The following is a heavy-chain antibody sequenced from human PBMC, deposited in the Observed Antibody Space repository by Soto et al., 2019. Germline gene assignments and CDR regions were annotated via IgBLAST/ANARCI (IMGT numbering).Heavy chain of an antibody. CDR2: TRNKANSYTT. D-gene: IGHD1-1*01. CDR1: GFTLSDHY. J-gene: IGHJ4*02. V-gene: IGHV3-72*01. Sequence: PGGSLRLSCATSGFTLSDHYIDWVRQAPGKGLEWVGRTRNKANSYTTEHAASVKGRFTILRDDSEDSVYLQMNSLKTEDTAVYYCSRPRTGTSIFDYWGQGTLVTVSS. CDR3: SRPRTGTSIFDY.